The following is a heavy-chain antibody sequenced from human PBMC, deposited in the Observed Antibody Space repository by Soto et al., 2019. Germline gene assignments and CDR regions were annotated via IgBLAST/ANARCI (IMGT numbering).Heavy chain of an antibody. CDR3: WAGQSSNSSSTYALDV. CDR2: VSNDGSNK. V-gene: IGHV3-30*04. Sequence: QVQLVESGGGVVQPGGSLRLSCAASEFTFNTYAMHWVRQAPGKGLEWVAVVSNDGSNKYYADSVKGRFTISRDNSKNTLHLLLMSLRAEDAAVYYYWAGQSSNSSSTYALDVWGQGTTVTVSS. D-gene: IGHD2-2*01. J-gene: IGHJ6*02. CDR1: EFTFNTYA.